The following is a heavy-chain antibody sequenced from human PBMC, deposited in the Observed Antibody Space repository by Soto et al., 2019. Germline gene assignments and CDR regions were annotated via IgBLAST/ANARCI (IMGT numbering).Heavy chain of an antibody. V-gene: IGHV4-59*01. CDR1: GGSISSYY. CDR3: ARAVVGNNWFDP. Sequence: QVQLQESGLGLVKPSETLSLTCTVSGGSISSYYWSWIRQPPGKGLEWIGYIYYSGSTNYNPSLKSRVTISVDTSKNQFSLKLSSVTAADTAVYYCARAVVGNNWFDPWGQGTLVTVSS. J-gene: IGHJ5*02. D-gene: IGHD2-15*01. CDR2: IYYSGST.